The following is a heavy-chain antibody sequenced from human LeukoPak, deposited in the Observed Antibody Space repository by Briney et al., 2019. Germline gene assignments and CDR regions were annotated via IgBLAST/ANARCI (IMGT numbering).Heavy chain of an antibody. J-gene: IGHJ4*02. CDR3: ARAGYSSSWSFDY. CDR1: GGTFSSYA. CDR2: IIPILGIA. V-gene: IGHV1-69*04. Sequence: SVKVSCKASGGTFSSYAIIWVRQAPGQGLEWMGRIIPILGIANYAQKFQGRVTITADKSTSTAYMELSSLRSEDTAVYYCARAGYSSSWSFDYWGQGTLVTVSS. D-gene: IGHD6-13*01.